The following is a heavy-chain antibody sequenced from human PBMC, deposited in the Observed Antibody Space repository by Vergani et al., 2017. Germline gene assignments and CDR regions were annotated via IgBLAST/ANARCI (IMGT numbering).Heavy chain of an antibody. J-gene: IGHJ1*01. Sequence: QVRLQESGPGLVKPSETLSLTCTVSGYSISSGYYWGWIRQPPGKGLEWIGSIYHIGSTYYNPSLKSRVIISVDTSKNQFSRKLSSVTAADTAVYYWARGGNSGEYFQHWGQGTLVTVSS. D-gene: IGHD4-23*01. CDR3: ARGGNSGEYFQH. V-gene: IGHV4-38-2*02. CDR1: GYSISSGYY. CDR2: IYHIGST.